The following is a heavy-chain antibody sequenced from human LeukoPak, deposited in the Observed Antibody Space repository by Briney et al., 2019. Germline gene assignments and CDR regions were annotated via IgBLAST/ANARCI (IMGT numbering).Heavy chain of an antibody. CDR3: ARTKVRLLWFGRGYYMDV. V-gene: IGHV4-4*02. Sequence: PSETLSLTCAVSGGSISSSNWWSWVRQPPGEGLEWIGEIYHSGSTNYNPSLKSRVTISVDTSKNQFSLKLSSVTAADTAVYYCARTKVRLLWFGRGYYMDVWGKGTTVTISS. D-gene: IGHD3-10*01. CDR2: IYHSGST. J-gene: IGHJ6*03. CDR1: GGSISSSNW.